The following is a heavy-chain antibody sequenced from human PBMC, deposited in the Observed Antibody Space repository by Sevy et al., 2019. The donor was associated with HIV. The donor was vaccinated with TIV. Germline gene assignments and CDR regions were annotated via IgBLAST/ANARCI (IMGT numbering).Heavy chain of an antibody. D-gene: IGHD6-13*01. CDR1: GASNSSGGYS. CDR3: ARSVLRAQPAAGSIDF. CDR2: IYYTGSP. V-gene: IGHV4-31*02. Sequence: SETLSLTCSVSGASNSSGGYSWTWIRQHPGKGLEWMGYIYYTGSPYYNPSLKSRVSISFDTSKNAFSLKLTSLTAADTPLYFCARSVLRAQPAAGSIDFWGPGLLVTVSS. J-gene: IGHJ4*02.